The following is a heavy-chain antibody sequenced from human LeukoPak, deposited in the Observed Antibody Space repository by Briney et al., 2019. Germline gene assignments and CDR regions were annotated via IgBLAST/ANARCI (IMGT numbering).Heavy chain of an antibody. CDR3: ARANSMVRGVIIVGHPLNWFDP. Sequence: GGSLRLSCAASGFTFSSYSMNWVRQAPGKGLEWVSSISSSSSYIYYADSVKGRFTISRDNAKNSLYLQMNSLRAEDTAVYYCARANSMVRGVIIVGHPLNWFDPWGQGTLVTVSS. J-gene: IGHJ5*02. D-gene: IGHD3-10*01. CDR2: ISSSSSYI. CDR1: GFTFSSYS. V-gene: IGHV3-21*01.